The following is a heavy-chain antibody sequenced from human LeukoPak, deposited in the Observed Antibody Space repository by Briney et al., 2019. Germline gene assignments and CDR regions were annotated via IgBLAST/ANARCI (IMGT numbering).Heavy chain of an antibody. V-gene: IGHV1-2*02. CDR1: GYTFTGYY. J-gene: IGHJ6*03. CDR2: INPNSGGT. Sequence: ASVKVSCKASGYTFTGYYMHWVRQAPGQGLEWMGWINPNSGGTNYAQKFQGRVTMTRDTSISTAYMELSRLRSDDTAVYYCARDAVAALSQQYYYYYYYMDVWGKGTTVTVSS. D-gene: IGHD6-6*01. CDR3: ARDAVAALSQQYYYYYYYMDV.